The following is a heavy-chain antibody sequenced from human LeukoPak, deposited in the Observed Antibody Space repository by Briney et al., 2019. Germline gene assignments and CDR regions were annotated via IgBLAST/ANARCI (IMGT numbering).Heavy chain of an antibody. Sequence: ASVKVSCKVSGYTLTELSMHWVRQAPGKGLEWMGGFDPEDGETIYAQKFQGRVTMTEDTSTDTAYMKLSSLRSEDTAVYYCATAPHQYYYDSSDSHFDYWGQGTLVTVSS. V-gene: IGHV1-24*01. D-gene: IGHD3-22*01. CDR3: ATAPHQYYYDSSDSHFDY. J-gene: IGHJ4*02. CDR2: FDPEDGET. CDR1: GYTLTELS.